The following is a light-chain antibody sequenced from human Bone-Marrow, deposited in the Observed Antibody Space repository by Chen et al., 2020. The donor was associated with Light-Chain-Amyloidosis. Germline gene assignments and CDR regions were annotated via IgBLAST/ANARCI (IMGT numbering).Light chain of an antibody. J-gene: IGKJ2*01. CDR2: KVS. CDR3: MQSTHLYT. Sequence: DVVMTQSPLSLPVTLGQPASISCRSSQSLVHSDGNTYLNGSQQRPGQSPRRLLYKVSNRDSGVPDRFSGSGSGTNFTLKIVAVEAEDIGVYYCMQSTHLYTFGQGTKLEIK. CDR1: QSLVHSDGNTY. V-gene: IGKV2-30*02.